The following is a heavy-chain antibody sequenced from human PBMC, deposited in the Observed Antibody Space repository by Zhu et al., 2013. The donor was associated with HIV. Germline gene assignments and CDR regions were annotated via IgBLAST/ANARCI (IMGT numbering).Heavy chain of an antibody. J-gene: IGHJ6*02. Sequence: QVQLVQSGAEVKKPGSSVKVSCKASGGTFSSYTISWVRQAPGQGLEWMGRIIPILGIANYAQKFQGRVTITADESTSTAYMELSSLRSEDTAVYYCARSATKYSYGTENYYYYGMDVWGQGTTVTVSS. CDR2: IIPILGIA. D-gene: IGHD5-18*01. CDR1: GGTFSSYT. CDR3: ARSATKYSYGTENYYYYGMDV. V-gene: IGHV1-69*02.